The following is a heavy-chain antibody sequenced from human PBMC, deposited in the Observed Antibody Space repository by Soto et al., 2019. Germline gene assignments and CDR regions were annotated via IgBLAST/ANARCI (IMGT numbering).Heavy chain of an antibody. Sequence: ASVKVSCKASGYTFTSYYIHCVRQAPGQGLEWMGTINPSSGSTNYAQKFQGRLTMTRDTSTTTVYMELSSLRSEDTAVYYCARTPNIAAAGIGDDYWGQGTLVTVSS. CDR1: GYTFTSYY. CDR3: ARTPNIAAAGIGDDY. J-gene: IGHJ4*02. CDR2: INPSSGST. D-gene: IGHD6-13*01. V-gene: IGHV1-46*01.